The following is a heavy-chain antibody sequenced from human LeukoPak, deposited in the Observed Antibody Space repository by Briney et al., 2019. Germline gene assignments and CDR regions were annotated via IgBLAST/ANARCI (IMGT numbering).Heavy chain of an antibody. Sequence: PSETLSLTCNVSGDSIGRSTYYWGWVRQTPEKGLEWIGSIFYSGRTYYTPSLQSRVIMSLDTSKNQFSLRLTSVTAADTAVYYCARQVAEVEPTDPNWFDSWGQGTLVTASS. J-gene: IGHJ5*01. CDR3: ARQVAEVEPTDPNWFDS. CDR2: IFYSGRT. V-gene: IGHV4-39*07. D-gene: IGHD1-26*01. CDR1: GDSIGRSTYY.